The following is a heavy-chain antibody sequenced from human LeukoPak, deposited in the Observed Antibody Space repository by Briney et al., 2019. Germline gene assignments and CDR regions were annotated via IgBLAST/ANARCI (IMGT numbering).Heavy chain of an antibody. CDR2: IKQDGSEK. Sequence: GGSLRLSCAASGLTFSSYWMSWVRQAPGKGLEWVANIKQDGSEKYYVDSVKGRFTISRDNAKNSLYLQMNSLRADDTAVYYCASGRQLGYWGQGTLVTASS. J-gene: IGHJ4*02. CDR1: GLTFSSYW. CDR3: ASGRQLGY. V-gene: IGHV3-7*05. D-gene: IGHD6-13*01.